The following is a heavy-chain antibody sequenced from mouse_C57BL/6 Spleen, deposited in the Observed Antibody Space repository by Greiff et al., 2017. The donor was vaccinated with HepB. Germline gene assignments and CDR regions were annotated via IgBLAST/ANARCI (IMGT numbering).Heavy chain of an antibody. CDR2: IYPRDGST. D-gene: IGHD2-4*01. CDR1: GYTFTSYD. CDR3: ARKGDDYDVDY. J-gene: IGHJ2*01. Sequence: QVQLKESGPELVKPGASVKLSCKASGYTFTSYDINWVKQRPGQGLEWIGWIYPRDGSTKYNEKFKGKATLTVDTSSSTAYMELHSLTSEDSAVYFCARKGDDYDVDYWGQGTTLTVSS. V-gene: IGHV1-85*01.